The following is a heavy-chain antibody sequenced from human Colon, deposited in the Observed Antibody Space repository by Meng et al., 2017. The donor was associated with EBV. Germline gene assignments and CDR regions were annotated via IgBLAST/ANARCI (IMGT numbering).Heavy chain of an antibody. J-gene: IGHJ4*02. Sequence: LKESGPGLVKPSQTLSLTCTVPGGSISSGDYYWSWIRQPPGKGLEWIGYIYYSGSTYYNPSLKSRVTISVDTSKNQFSLKLSSVTAADTAVYYCARDRGGLGAFDYWGQGTLVTVSS. CDR3: ARDRGGLGAFDY. D-gene: IGHD5-12*01. V-gene: IGHV4-30-4*01. CDR1: GGSISSGDYY. CDR2: IYYSGST.